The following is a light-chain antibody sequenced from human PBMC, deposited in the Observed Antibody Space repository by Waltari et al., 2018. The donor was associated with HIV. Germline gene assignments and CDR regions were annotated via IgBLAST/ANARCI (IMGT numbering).Light chain of an antibody. CDR3: CSYTSSGPRYVL. Sequence: QSALTQPASVSGSLGQSITISCTGTSGDVGGYNFVSWYQQHPGKAPKLIIYNVNSRPSGVSIRFTGSRSANTASLTISVLQAEDEADYFCCSYTSSGPRYVLFGGGTRLTVL. CDR1: SGDVGGYNF. CDR2: NVN. V-gene: IGLV2-14*03. J-gene: IGLJ2*01.